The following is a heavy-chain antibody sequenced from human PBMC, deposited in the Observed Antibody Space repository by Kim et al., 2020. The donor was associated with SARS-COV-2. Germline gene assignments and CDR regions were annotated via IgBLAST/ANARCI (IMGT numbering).Heavy chain of an antibody. V-gene: IGHV3-30*04. CDR2: ISYDGSNK. Sequence: GGSLRLSCAASGFTFSSYAMHWVRQAPGKGLEWVAVISYDGSNKYYADSVKGRFTISRDNSKNTLYLQMNSLRAEDTAVYYCARTGSGSYYYGMDVWGQGTMVTVSS. CDR3: ARTGSGSYYYGMDV. D-gene: IGHD3-10*01. J-gene: IGHJ6*02. CDR1: GFTFSSYA.